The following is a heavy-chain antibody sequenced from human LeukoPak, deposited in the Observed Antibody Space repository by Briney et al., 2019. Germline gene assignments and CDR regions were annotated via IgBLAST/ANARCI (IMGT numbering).Heavy chain of an antibody. V-gene: IGHV6-1*01. J-gene: IGHJ4*02. D-gene: IGHD3-16*01. CDR2: AYYTSQWSI. CDR1: VDIVSITNAA. Sequence: LTLALTYAFSVDIVSITNAAGASRTQSPSRGLGWLGRAYYTSQWSIEYAPSVKSRITIHPHASKTPFPLQLVSVAPEDTAMYYCAGGFVGGRWPVYWGEGTLVTVSS. CDR3: AGGFVGGRWPVY.